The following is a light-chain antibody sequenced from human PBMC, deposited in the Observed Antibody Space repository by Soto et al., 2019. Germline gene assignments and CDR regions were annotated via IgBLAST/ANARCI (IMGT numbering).Light chain of an antibody. Sequence: DIQMTQSPSTLSASVGDRVTITCRASQSINYLAWYQQKPGKAPKLLIYKASSLESGVPSRFSGSGSGTEFTLTISSLQPDDFATYYCQQYDTYPWTFGHGTRWKSN. V-gene: IGKV1-5*03. CDR3: QQYDTYPWT. CDR2: KAS. CDR1: QSINY. J-gene: IGKJ1*01.